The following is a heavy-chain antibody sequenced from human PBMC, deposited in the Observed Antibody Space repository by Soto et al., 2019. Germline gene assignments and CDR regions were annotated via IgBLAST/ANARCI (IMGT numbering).Heavy chain of an antibody. J-gene: IGHJ6*02. V-gene: IGHV3-7*01. CDR3: AREGDIVVVPAAMGYYYYYGMDV. Sequence: PGGSLRLSCAASGFTFSSYWMSWVRQAPGKGLEWVANIKQDGSEKYYVDSVKGRFTISRDNAKNSLYLQMNSLRAEDTAVYYCAREGDIVVVPAAMGYYYYYGMDVWGQGTTATVSS. CDR2: IKQDGSEK. D-gene: IGHD2-2*01. CDR1: GFTFSSYW.